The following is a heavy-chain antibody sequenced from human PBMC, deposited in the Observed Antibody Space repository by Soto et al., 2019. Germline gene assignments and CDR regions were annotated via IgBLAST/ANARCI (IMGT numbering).Heavy chain of an antibody. CDR2: IRNKANGYAT. Sequence: EVQLVDSGGGLVQPGGSLKLSCSASGFTFNIAAIHWVRQASGKGLEWVGLIRNKANGYATAYAPSLKGRITVSRDESKNMAFLEMNSLKAEDTAVYYCARPCVALELDVWGQGTLVTVSS. CDR3: ARPCVALELDV. V-gene: IGHV3-73*01. CDR1: GFTFNIAA. J-gene: IGHJ4*02. D-gene: IGHD2-21*01.